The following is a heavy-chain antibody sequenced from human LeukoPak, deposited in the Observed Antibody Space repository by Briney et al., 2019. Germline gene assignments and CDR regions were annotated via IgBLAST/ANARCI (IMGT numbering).Heavy chain of an antibody. J-gene: IGHJ4*02. Sequence: PGGSLTLSCAASGFTFNDYYMSWIRQAPGKGLEWVPYISSSSSYTNYADSVKGRLTISRDNAKNSLYLQMNSLTAEDTAVYYCSRDFYGSGSSIIDYWGQGTLVTVSS. CDR2: ISSSSSYT. CDR3: SRDFYGSGSSIIDY. V-gene: IGHV3-11*05. CDR1: GFTFNDYY. D-gene: IGHD3-10*01.